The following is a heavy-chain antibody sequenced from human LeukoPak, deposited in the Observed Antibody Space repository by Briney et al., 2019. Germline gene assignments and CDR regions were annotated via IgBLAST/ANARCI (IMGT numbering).Heavy chain of an antibody. CDR3: ARHQGATYYYDAFDI. CDR2: IYYSGST. J-gene: IGHJ3*02. D-gene: IGHD1-26*01. V-gene: IGHV4-59*08. CDR1: GGSISSYQ. Sequence: SETLSLTCNVSGGSISSYQWSWIRQPPGKGLEWIGYIYYSGSTNYNPSLKSRVTISVETSKNQFSLNLSSVTAADTAVYYCARHQGATYYYDAFDIWGQGTMVTVSS.